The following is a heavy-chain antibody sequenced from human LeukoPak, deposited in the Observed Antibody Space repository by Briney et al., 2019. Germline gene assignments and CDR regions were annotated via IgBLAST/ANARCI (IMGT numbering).Heavy chain of an antibody. J-gene: IGHJ4*02. CDR3: ARPGEGYGDNGFDY. D-gene: IGHD4-17*01. CDR2: ISGSGGST. Sequence: GGSLRLSCAASGFTFSSYAMSWVRQAPGKGLEWVSAISGSGGSTYYADSVKGRFTISRDNAKNSLYLQMNSLRAEDTAVYYCARPGEGYGDNGFDYWGQGTLVTVSS. CDR1: GFTFSSYA. V-gene: IGHV3-23*01.